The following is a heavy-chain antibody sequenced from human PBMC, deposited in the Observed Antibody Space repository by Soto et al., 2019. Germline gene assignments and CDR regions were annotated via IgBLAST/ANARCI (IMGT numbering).Heavy chain of an antibody. CDR2: IDPSDSYT. J-gene: IGHJ6*02. CDR1: GYSFTSYW. D-gene: IGHD3-22*01. CDR3: ARHKRYYYDSSGYNYYGMDV. V-gene: IGHV5-10-1*01. Sequence: GESLKISCKGSGYSFTSYWISWVRQMPGKVLEWMGRIDPSDSYTNYSPSFQGHVTISADKSISTAYLQWSSLKASDTAMYYCARHKRYYYDSSGYNYYGMDVWGQGXTVTVSS.